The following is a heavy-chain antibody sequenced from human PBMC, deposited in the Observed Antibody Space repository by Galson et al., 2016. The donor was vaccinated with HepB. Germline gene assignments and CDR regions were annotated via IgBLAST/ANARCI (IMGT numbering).Heavy chain of an antibody. V-gene: IGHV4-31*03. CDR2: IYYSGST. D-gene: IGHD2-2*02. CDR3: ARADVVVPATIRLGYYYGMDV. J-gene: IGHJ6*02. Sequence: TLSLTCTVSGGSISSGGYFWSWIRQHPGKGLEWIGYIYYSGSTYYNPSLESRVTISVDTSKNQFSLKLSSVTAADTAVYYCARADVVVPATIRLGYYYGMDVWAKGPRSPSP. CDR1: GGSISSGGYF.